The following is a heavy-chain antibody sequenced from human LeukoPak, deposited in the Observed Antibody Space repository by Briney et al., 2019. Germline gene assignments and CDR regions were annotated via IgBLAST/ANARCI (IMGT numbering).Heavy chain of an antibody. Sequence: SETLSLTCAVYGGSFSGYYWSWIRQPPGKGLEWIGEINHSGSTDYNPSLKSRVTISVDTSKNQFSLKLSSVTAADTAVYYCARGPRLPYYYGMDVWGQGTTVTVSS. V-gene: IGHV4-34*01. CDR2: INHSGST. D-gene: IGHD2-15*01. CDR3: ARGPRLPYYYGMDV. CDR1: GGSFSGYY. J-gene: IGHJ6*02.